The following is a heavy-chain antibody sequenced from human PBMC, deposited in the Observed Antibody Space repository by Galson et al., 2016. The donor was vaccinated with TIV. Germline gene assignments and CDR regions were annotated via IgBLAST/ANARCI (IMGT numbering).Heavy chain of an antibody. D-gene: IGHD5-18*01. Sequence: SLRLSCAGFGFSFIHYSVNWVRQAPGKGLEWVATASSSGRVMYYADSVKGRFTISKDNAKNSLTLQMNSLRVEDTAVYYCAKVKGDGEYSYGAFDFWGQGTQVIVSP. V-gene: IGHV3-21*06. CDR3: AKVKGDGEYSYGAFDF. CDR2: ASSSGRVM. CDR1: GFSFIHYS. J-gene: IGHJ4*02.